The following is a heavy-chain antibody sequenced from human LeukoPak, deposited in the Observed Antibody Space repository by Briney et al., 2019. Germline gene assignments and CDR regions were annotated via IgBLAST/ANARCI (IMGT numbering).Heavy chain of an antibody. V-gene: IGHV4-39*01. CDR1: SGSISSSSYY. CDR2: IYYSGST. Sequence: SETLSLTCTVSSGSISSSSYYWGWIRQPPGKGLEWIGTIYYSGSTYYNPSLKSRVTISVDTFKNQFSLELNSVTAADAAVFXXXNQGVLESFPLYGSAVFYGASYFDYWGHGTLVTVSS. CDR3: XNQGVLESFPLYGSAVFYGASYFDY. D-gene: IGHD3-3*01. J-gene: IGHJ4*01.